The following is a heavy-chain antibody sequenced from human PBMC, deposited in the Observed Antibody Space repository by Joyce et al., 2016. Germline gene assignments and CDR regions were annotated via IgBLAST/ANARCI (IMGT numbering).Heavy chain of an antibody. J-gene: IGHJ5*02. CDR1: EWS. CDR2: FHPEDGDT. D-gene: IGHD3-16*01. CDR3: AISSVHGWGVWVS. V-gene: IGHV1-24*01. Sequence: EWSMNWVRNCPGKGLEGQAGFHPEDGDTMYAENLPGRVTMTEDTSTDTGYMELNSLTFEDTAVYYCAISSVHGWGVWVSWGQGTLVTVSS.